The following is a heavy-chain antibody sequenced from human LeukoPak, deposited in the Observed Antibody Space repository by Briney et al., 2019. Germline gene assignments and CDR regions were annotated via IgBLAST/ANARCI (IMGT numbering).Heavy chain of an antibody. CDR1: GGSFSSGGYY. V-gene: IGHV4-31*03. D-gene: IGHD4-23*01. J-gene: IGHJ4*02. Sequence: KASETLSLTCTVSGGSFSSGGYYWSWIRQHPGKGLEWIGHIYYSGSTYYNPSLKSRVTISVDTSKNQFSLKVSSVTAADTAVYYCASRYDYGGPFDYWGQGTLVTVSS. CDR3: ASRYDYGGPFDY. CDR2: IYYSGST.